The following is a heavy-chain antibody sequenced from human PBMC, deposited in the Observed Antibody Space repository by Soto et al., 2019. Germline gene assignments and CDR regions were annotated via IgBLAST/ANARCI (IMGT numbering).Heavy chain of an antibody. CDR1: GYTFTSYD. CDR2: MNPNSANT. J-gene: IGHJ4*02. V-gene: IGHV1-8*01. D-gene: IGHD6-13*01. Sequence: QVQLVQSGAEVKKPGASVKVSCKASGYTFTSYDINWVRQATGRGLEWMGWMNPNSANTGYAQSLQGRITMTRNTSISTAYMELNSLRSDDTAVYYCARGRSTSWFSDYWGQGTLVTVSS. CDR3: ARGRSTSWFSDY.